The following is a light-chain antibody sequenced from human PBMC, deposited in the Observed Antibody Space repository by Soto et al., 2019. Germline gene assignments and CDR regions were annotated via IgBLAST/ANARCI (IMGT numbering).Light chain of an antibody. CDR1: QSISSW. J-gene: IGKJ1*01. Sequence: DIQMTQSPSTLSASVGDRVTITCRASQSISSWLAWYQQKPGKAPKLLIYDASSLESGVTSRFSGSGSGTEFTLTISSLQPDDFATYYCQQYNSYSHTFGQGTKVEIK. CDR2: DAS. CDR3: QQYNSYSHT. V-gene: IGKV1-5*01.